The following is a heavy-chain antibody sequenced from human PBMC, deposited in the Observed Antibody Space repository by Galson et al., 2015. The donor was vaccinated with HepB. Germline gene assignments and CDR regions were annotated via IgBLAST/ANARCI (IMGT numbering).Heavy chain of an antibody. V-gene: IGHV3-23*01. CDR3: AKDVLYDFWSDGDAFDI. J-gene: IGHJ3*02. CDR1: GFTFSSYV. CDR2: VSGSGDST. D-gene: IGHD3-3*01. Sequence: SLRLSCAASGFTFSSYVMTWVRQAPGKGLEWVSIVSGSGDSTYYADSVKGRFTISRDNSKNTLYLQMNSLRAEDTAVYYCAKDVLYDFWSDGDAFDIWGQGTMVTVSS.